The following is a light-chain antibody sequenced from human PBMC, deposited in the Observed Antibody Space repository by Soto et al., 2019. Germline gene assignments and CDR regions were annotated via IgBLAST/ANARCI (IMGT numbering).Light chain of an antibody. CDR1: QDISNY. V-gene: IGKV1-12*01. CDR3: QQADIFPLS. J-gene: IGKJ4*01. Sequence: DIQMTQSPSSVSASVGDRVVITCRASQDISNYLAWYQQKPGDAPELLIYAASSLKRGVPSRFSGSGSGTDFTLIIDSLQPEDFATYYCQQADIFPLSFGGGTKVAI. CDR2: AAS.